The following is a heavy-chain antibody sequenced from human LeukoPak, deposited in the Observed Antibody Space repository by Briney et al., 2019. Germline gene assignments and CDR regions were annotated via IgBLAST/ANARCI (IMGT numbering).Heavy chain of an antibody. V-gene: IGHV3-23*01. CDR2: ISGSGGST. CDR3: ARKGETTPDY. CDR1: GFTFSSYA. J-gene: IGHJ4*02. Sequence: PGGSLRLSCAASGFTFSSYAMSWVRQAPGKGLEWVSAISGSGGSTYYADSVKGRFTISRDNAKNSLYLQMNSLRAEDTAVYYCARKGETTPDYWGQGTLVTVSS. D-gene: IGHD4-11*01.